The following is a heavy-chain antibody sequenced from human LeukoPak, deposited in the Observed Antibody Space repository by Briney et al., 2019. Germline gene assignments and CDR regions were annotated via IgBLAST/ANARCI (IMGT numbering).Heavy chain of an antibody. CDR2: TTPKSGGT. CDR3: VLAMGEYFDY. D-gene: IGHD2/OR15-2a*01. CDR1: GYTFTDHY. Sequence: GASVKVSCKASGYTFTDHYIHWVRQAPGQGLEWMGWTTPKSGGTNYAQKFQGRVTMSRDTSIRTAYMELRRLMSDDTAVYYCVLAMGEYFDYWGQGTLVTVSS. V-gene: IGHV1-2*02. J-gene: IGHJ4*02.